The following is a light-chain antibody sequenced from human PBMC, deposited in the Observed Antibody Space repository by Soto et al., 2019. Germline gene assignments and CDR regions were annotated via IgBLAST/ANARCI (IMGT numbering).Light chain of an antibody. J-gene: IGLJ3*02. Sequence: QSALTQPASVSGSPGQSITISCTGTSSDVGGYNHVSWYQQHPGKAPKLIISEVRNRPSGVSNRLSGSKSGNTASLTISGLQADDEADYYWCSYTSSSIWVFGGGTKLTVL. CDR2: EVR. CDR1: SSDVGGYNH. V-gene: IGLV2-14*01. CDR3: CSYTSSSIWV.